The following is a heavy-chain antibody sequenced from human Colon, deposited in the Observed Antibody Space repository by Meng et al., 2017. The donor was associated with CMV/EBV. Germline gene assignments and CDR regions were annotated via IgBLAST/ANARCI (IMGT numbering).Heavy chain of an antibody. V-gene: IGHV1-8*01. Sequence: ASVKVSCKASGYTLSSFGMNWVRQAPGQGLEWMGWMNPNSGNTGYAQKFQGRVTMTRNTSISTAYMELSSLRSEDTAVYYCARGYYGEYQTPGITDLWGRGTLVTVSS. CDR1: GYTLSSFG. D-gene: IGHD2-2*01. CDR2: MNPNSGNT. CDR3: ARGYYGEYQTPGITDL. J-gene: IGHJ2*01.